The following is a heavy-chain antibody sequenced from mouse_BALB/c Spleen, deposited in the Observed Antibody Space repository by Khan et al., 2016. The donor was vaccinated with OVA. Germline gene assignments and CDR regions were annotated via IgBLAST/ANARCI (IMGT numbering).Heavy chain of an antibody. CDR3: ARGYDFFAY. CDR1: GYSFTGYY. V-gene: IGHV1-26*01. CDR2: INPNTGNT. Sequence: EVQLQQSGPDLVKPGASVKMSCKASGYSFTGYYMNWVKQSHGKSLECIGRINPNTGNTNYNQKFKGKVVFIVDTSSSTVYMELSSLTSEDAAVYDCARGYDFFAYWGQGTLVTVSA. J-gene: IGHJ3*01. D-gene: IGHD2-14*01.